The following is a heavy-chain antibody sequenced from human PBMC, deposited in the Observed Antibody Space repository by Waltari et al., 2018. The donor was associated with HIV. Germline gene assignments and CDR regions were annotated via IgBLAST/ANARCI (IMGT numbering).Heavy chain of an antibody. CDR1: GYRLAELS. CDR2: FDPEDGER. D-gene: IGHD2-21*02. J-gene: IGHJ4*02. CDR3: ATASRVVVTDRAAFDY. V-gene: IGHV1-24*01. Sequence: QVQLVQSGAEVKKPGASVQVSCTVSGYRLAELSIPWVRQAPGKGPEWMGGFDPEDGERIYAQHFQGRVTMTEDTSTDTAYMELSSLRSEDTAVYYCATASRVVVTDRAAFDYWGQGTLVTVSS.